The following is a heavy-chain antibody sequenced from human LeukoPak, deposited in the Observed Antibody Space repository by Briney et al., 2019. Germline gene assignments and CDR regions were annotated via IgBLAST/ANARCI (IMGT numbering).Heavy chain of an antibody. CDR3: ARDNHYYGSGSYDY. V-gene: IGHV3-33*01. D-gene: IGHD3-10*01. Sequence: GGSLRLSCAASGFTFSSYGMHWVRQAPGKGLEWVAVIWYDGSNKYYADSVKGRFIISRDNSKNTLYLQMNSLRAEDTAVYYCARDNHYYGSGSYDYWGQGTLVTVSS. CDR1: GFTFSSYG. CDR2: IWYDGSNK. J-gene: IGHJ4*02.